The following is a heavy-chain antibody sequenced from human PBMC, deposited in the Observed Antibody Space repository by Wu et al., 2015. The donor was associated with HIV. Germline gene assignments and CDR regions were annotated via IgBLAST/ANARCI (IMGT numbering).Heavy chain of an antibody. D-gene: IGHD5-18*01. Sequence: QVQVVQSGAEVKNPGSSVRVSCKASGATFTSYALSWVRQAPGQGLEWMGRLIPMYGTANYAQKFQGRVTITADESTSTAYMDVSSLRSDDTAVYYCAGGGGRTSMDPFDFWGQGTLVTVSS. J-gene: IGHJ4*02. CDR2: LIPMYGTA. V-gene: IGHV1-69*18. CDR1: GATFTSYA. CDR3: AGGGGRTSMDPFDF.